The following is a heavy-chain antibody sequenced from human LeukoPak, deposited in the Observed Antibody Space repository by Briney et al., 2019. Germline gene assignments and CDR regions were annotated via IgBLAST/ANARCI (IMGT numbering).Heavy chain of an antibody. V-gene: IGHV4-4*07. CDR3: ARDIGLDYSSSSFASDI. Sequence: SSETLSLTCTVSGGSFTTHYWNWFRQPAGKGLEWIGRIYSGGSTNYKSSLKSRVIMSIDTSKRQLSLKLSSVTAADTAIYYCARDIGLDYSSSSFASDIWGPGTLVIVSS. CDR2: IYSGGST. D-gene: IGHD6-6*01. J-gene: IGHJ3*02. CDR1: GGSFTTHY.